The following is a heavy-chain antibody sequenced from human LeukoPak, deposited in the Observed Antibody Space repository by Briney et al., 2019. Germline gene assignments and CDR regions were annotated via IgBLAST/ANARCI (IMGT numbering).Heavy chain of an antibody. CDR2: IIPILGIA. Sequence: EASVKVSCKASGGTFSSYAISWVRQAPGQGLEWMGRIIPILGIANYAQKFQGRVTITADKSTSTAYMELSSLRSEDTAVYYCARAGVVTDAEYFQHWGQGTLVTVSS. D-gene: IGHD2-21*02. CDR1: GGTFSSYA. CDR3: ARAGVVTDAEYFQH. J-gene: IGHJ1*01. V-gene: IGHV1-69*04.